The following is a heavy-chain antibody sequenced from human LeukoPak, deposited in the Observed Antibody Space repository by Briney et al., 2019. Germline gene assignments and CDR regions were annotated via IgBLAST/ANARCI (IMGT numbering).Heavy chain of an antibody. CDR1: GYSFTSYW. V-gene: IGHV5-51*01. D-gene: IGHD3-22*01. CDR3: AATHYYDSSGYYFGPNWFDP. CDR2: IYPGDSDT. Sequence: KTGESLKISCKGSGYSFTSYWIGWVRQMPGKGLEWMGIIYPGDSDTRYSPSFQGQVTISADKSISTAYLQWSSLKASDTAMYYCAATHYYDSSGYYFGPNWFDPWGQGPLVTVSS. J-gene: IGHJ5*02.